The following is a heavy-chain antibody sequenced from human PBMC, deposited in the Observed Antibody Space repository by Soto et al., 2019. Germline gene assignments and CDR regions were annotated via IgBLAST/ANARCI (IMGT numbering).Heavy chain of an antibody. CDR1: GGSISSYY. Sequence: SETLSLTCTVFGGSISSYYWSWIRQPAGKGLEWIGRIYTSGSTNYNPSLKSRVTMSVDTSKSQFSLKLSSVTAADTAVYYCARDGLINWFDPWGQGTLVTVSS. CDR3: ARDGLINWFDP. J-gene: IGHJ5*02. D-gene: IGHD2-8*01. CDR2: IYTSGST. V-gene: IGHV4-4*07.